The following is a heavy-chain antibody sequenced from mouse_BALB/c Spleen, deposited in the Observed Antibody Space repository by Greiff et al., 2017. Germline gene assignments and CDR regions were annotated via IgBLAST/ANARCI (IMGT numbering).Heavy chain of an antibody. V-gene: IGHV5-4*02. Sequence: DVMLVESGGGLVKPGGSLKLSCAASGFTFSDYYMYWVRQTPEKRLEWVATISDGGSYTYYPDSVKGRFTISRDNAKNNLYLQMSSLKSEDTAMYYCGRDGGYDYDGDYWGQGTTLTVSS. CDR1: GFTFSDYY. CDR2: ISDGGSYT. D-gene: IGHD2-4*01. J-gene: IGHJ2*01. CDR3: GRDGGYDYDGDY.